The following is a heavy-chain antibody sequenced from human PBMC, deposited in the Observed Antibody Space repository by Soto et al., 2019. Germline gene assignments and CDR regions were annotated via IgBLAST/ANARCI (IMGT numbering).Heavy chain of an antibody. CDR1: GGCISSSTYY. Sequence: PSETLSLTCTVSGGCISSSTYYLGWMRQPPGKGLELIASFFIGGNTYYNPSLKSRVTISVDTSKNQFSLNLNSVTAADTAVYYCSIQPLKRVGSSISTLDIWGQGTVVNGSS. J-gene: IGHJ3*02. V-gene: IGHV4-39*01. D-gene: IGHD1-26*01. CDR3: SIQPLKRVGSSISTLDI. CDR2: FFIGGNT.